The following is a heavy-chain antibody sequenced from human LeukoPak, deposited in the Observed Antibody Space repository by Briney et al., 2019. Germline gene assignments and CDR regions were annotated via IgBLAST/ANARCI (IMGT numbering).Heavy chain of an antibody. D-gene: IGHD3-22*01. Sequence: GGSLRLSCAASGFTFSSYAMSWVRQAPGKGLEWVSAISGSGGSTYYADSVKGRFTISRDNSKNTLYLQMNSLRAEDMAVYYCAKGAIYDSSGYYYGYWGQGTLVTVSS. CDR3: AKGAIYDSSGYYYGY. V-gene: IGHV3-23*01. J-gene: IGHJ4*02. CDR1: GFTFSSYA. CDR2: ISGSGGST.